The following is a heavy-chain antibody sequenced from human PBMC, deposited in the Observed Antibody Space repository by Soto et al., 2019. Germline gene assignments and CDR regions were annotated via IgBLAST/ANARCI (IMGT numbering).Heavy chain of an antibody. V-gene: IGHV1-3*01. Sequence: ASVKVSCKASGYTFTGYAMHWVRQAPGQRLEWMGWINAGNGNTKYSQKFQGRVTITRDTSASTAYMELSSLRSEDTAVYYCARGYCSGGSCYGMDVWGQGTKVTVSS. CDR1: GYTFTGYA. J-gene: IGHJ6*02. CDR2: INAGNGNT. CDR3: ARGYCSGGSCYGMDV. D-gene: IGHD2-15*01.